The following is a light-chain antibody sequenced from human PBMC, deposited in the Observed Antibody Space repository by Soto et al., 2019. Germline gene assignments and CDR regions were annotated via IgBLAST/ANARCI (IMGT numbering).Light chain of an antibody. J-gene: IGKJ2*01. CDR3: QQYKNWPHT. V-gene: IGKV3-15*01. CDR1: QTVSSN. Sequence: ETVMTRSPATLSVSPGERATLSCRASQTVSSNLAWYQQKPGQSPRLLIYGASTRATGIPARFSGSGSGTEFTLTINSLQSEDFAVYYCQQYKNWPHTFGQGTKVETK. CDR2: GAS.